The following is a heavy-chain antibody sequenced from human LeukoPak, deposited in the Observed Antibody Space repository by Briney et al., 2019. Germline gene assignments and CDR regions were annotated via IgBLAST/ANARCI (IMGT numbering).Heavy chain of an antibody. D-gene: IGHD3-16*02. V-gene: IGHV3-30*02. CDR2: IRYDGSNK. CDR1: GFTFSSYG. Sequence: GGSLRLSCAASGFTFSSYGIHWVRQAPGKGLEWVAFIRYDGSNKYYADSVKGRFTISRDNSKNTLFLQMNSLRAEDTAVYYCAKEKGYVWGSYRVFDYWGQGTLVTVSS. J-gene: IGHJ4*02. CDR3: AKEKGYVWGSYRVFDY.